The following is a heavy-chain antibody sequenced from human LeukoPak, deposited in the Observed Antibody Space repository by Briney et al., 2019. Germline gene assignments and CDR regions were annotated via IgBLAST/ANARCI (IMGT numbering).Heavy chain of an antibody. CDR2: MNPNSGNT. CDR3: ARALPEKYCSSTSCVIDY. V-gene: IGHV1-8*01. J-gene: IGHJ4*02. CDR1: GYTFTSYD. D-gene: IGHD2-2*01. Sequence: GASVKVSCKASGYTFTSYDINWVRQATGQGLEWMGWMNPNSGNTGYAQKFQGRVTMTRNTSISTAYMELSSLRSEDTAVYYCARALPEKYCSSTSCVIDYWGQGTLVTVSS.